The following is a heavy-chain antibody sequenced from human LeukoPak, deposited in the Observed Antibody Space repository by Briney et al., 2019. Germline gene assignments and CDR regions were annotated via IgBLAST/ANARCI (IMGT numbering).Heavy chain of an antibody. CDR1: GYTFTGYY. Sequence: ASVKVSCKASGYTFTGYYMHWVRQAPGQGLEWMGWIDPNSGGTNYAQKFQGRVTMTRDTSISTAYMELSRLRSDDTAVYYCARDRRVVLSEYYYYYYYMDVWGKGTTVTVSS. J-gene: IGHJ6*03. V-gene: IGHV1-2*02. D-gene: IGHD2-8*01. CDR3: ARDRRVVLSEYYYYYYYMDV. CDR2: IDPNSGGT.